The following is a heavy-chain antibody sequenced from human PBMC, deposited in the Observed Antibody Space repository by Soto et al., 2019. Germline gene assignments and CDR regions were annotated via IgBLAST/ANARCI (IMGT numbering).Heavy chain of an antibody. CDR2: IYYSGST. D-gene: IGHD6-13*01. V-gene: IGHV4-30-4*01. J-gene: IGHJ5*02. Sequence: SETLSLTCTVSGGSISSGDYYWSWIRQPPGKGLERIGYIYYSGSTYYNPSLKSRVTISVDTSKNQFSLKLSSVTAADTAVYYCARVGLEQQLVWTWFDPWGQGTLVTVSS. CDR1: GGSISSGDYY. CDR3: ARVGLEQQLVWTWFDP.